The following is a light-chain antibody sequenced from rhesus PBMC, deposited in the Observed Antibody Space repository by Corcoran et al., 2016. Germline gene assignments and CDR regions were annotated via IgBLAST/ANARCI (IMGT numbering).Light chain of an antibody. V-gene: IGKV1-22*01. CDR2: KAS. Sequence: DIQMTQSPSSLSASVGDTVTITCRASQGISSWLAWYQQKPGKAPKLLIYKASSLQSGVPSRFSGSGSWTDLTLTNSSLQSEDVATYYCQQYSSRPRTFGQGTKVEIK. CDR3: QQYSSRPRT. J-gene: IGKJ1*01. CDR1: QGISSW.